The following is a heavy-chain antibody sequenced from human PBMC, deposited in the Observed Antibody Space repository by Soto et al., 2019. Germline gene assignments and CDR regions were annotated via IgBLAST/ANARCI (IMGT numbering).Heavy chain of an antibody. D-gene: IGHD7-27*01. J-gene: IGHJ4*02. CDR3: ARDTGDGTFDF. CDR1: GYTFSSYA. V-gene: IGHV1-3*01. Sequence: VKVSCKASGYTFSSYAMHWVRQAPGQRLEWMGWINAGYGNTKSSQKFQDRVTISRDTSASTAYMELTSLRSEDTAVYYCARDTGDGTFDFWGQGTLVTVSS. CDR2: INAGYGNT.